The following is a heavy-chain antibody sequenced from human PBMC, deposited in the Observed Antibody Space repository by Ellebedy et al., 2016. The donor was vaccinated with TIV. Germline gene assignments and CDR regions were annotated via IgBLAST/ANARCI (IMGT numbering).Heavy chain of an antibody. CDR1: GFTFSSYG. J-gene: IGHJ6*02. D-gene: IGHD3-10*01. Sequence: GESLKISCAASGFTFSSYGMHWVRQAPGKGLEWVAVIWYDGSNKNYADSVKGRFTISRDNSKNTLYLQMNSLRAEDTAVYYCARVRGEYYYYYGMDVWGQGTTVTVSS. V-gene: IGHV3-33*01. CDR2: IWYDGSNK. CDR3: ARVRGEYYYYYGMDV.